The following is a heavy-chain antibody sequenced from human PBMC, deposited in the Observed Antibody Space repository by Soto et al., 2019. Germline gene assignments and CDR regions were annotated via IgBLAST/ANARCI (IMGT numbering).Heavy chain of an antibody. V-gene: IGHV3-74*01. D-gene: IGHD6-6*01. CDR2: ISPDGSDV. Sequence: GGSLRLSCAASGFPFTNYWMNWVRQTPGKGLMWVSRISPDGSDVGYADSVEGRFTVSRDNAKNTLYLQMHSLRAEDSAVYYCAKDRAVAARNFDYWGQGTQVTVSS. CDR1: GFPFTNYW. J-gene: IGHJ4*02. CDR3: AKDRAVAARNFDY.